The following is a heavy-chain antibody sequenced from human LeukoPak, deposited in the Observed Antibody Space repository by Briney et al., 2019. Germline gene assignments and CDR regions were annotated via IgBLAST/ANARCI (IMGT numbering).Heavy chain of an antibody. V-gene: IGHV3-21*01. D-gene: IGHD3-3*01. CDR3: ARDGPYSDSWSGPFPFDM. CDR1: GFTFSTYF. CDR2: ISTMSTYT. J-gene: IGHJ3*02. Sequence: GGSLRLSCAASGFTFSTYFMHWVRQAPGEGLECVSSISTMSTYTHYADSVKGGFTISRDNAKNSLYLDMNSLRAEDTAVYYCARDGPYSDSWSGPFPFDMWGQGTMVTVSS.